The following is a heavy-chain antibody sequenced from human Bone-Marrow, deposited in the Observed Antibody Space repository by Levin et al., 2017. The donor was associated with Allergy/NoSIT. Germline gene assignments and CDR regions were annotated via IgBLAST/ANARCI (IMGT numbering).Heavy chain of an antibody. CDR3: ARGGIGDASDY. J-gene: IGHJ4*01. D-gene: IGHD2-21*02. V-gene: IGHV1-18*01. CDR2: LSPNSANT. CDR1: GYTFTTYG. Sequence: ASVKVSCKASGYTFTTYGLHWVRQAPGQGLEWMGWLSPNSANTIYTQTLKGRLSMTADRSTNTAYMELWSLTSADTAVYFCARGGIGDASDYWGQGTLVTVSS.